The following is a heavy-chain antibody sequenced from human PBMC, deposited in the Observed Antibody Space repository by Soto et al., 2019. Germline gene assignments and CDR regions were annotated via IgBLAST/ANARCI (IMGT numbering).Heavy chain of an antibody. CDR3: ERGDATKIVVTTDYAMDV. CDR1: GGSLSNYG. Sequence: QVQLVQSGAEVKKPGSSVKVSCKASGGSLSNYGISWVRQAPGQGLEWMGGIIPVFGTANYAQKFQGRVTITADESTNIVYMDVTSLRSEDTAVYYCERGDATKIVVTTDYAMDVWGQGTTVTVSS. D-gene: IGHD4-17*01. J-gene: IGHJ6*02. CDR2: IIPVFGTA. V-gene: IGHV1-69*12.